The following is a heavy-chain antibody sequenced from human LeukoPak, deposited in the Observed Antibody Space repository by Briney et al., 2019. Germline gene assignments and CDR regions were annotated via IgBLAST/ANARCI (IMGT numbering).Heavy chain of an antibody. Sequence: ASVNVSCKASGYTFTDYYVHWVRQAPGQGLEWVGRINPNSGGTNYAQRFQGRVTMTRDTSIGTAYMELSRLRSDDTAVYYCAREAGDGSGSYDYWDQGTLVTVSS. CDR1: GYTFTDYY. V-gene: IGHV1-2*06. J-gene: IGHJ4*02. D-gene: IGHD3-10*01. CDR2: INPNSGGT. CDR3: AREAGDGSGSYDY.